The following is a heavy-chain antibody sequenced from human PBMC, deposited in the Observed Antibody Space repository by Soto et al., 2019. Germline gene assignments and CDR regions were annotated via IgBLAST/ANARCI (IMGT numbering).Heavy chain of an antibody. CDR3: AKYYDSNPSYLHFEY. CDR2: IYYTGNT. Sequence: PSETLSLTCAVSGGSISSGGYSWSWIRQPPGKGLEWIGYIYYTGNTNYNPSLKSRVTISVDTSKNQFSLKLSSVTAADTAVYYCAKYYDSNPSYLHFEYWGQGTLVTVSS. V-gene: IGHV4-61*08. J-gene: IGHJ4*02. D-gene: IGHD3-22*01. CDR1: GGSISSGGYS.